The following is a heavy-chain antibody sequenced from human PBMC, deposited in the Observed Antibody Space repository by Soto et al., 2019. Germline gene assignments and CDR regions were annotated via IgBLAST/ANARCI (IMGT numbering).Heavy chain of an antibody. CDR2: IYTSGST. CDR1: GGSISSYY. J-gene: IGHJ6*02. V-gene: IGHV4-4*07. D-gene: IGHD4-4*01. Sequence: ASETLSLTCTVSGGSISSYYWSWIRQPAGKGLEWIGRIYTSGSTNYNPSLKSRVTMSVDTSKNQFSLKLSSVTAADTAVYYCASTSRRYYSDYYYGMDVWGQGTTVTVS. CDR3: ASTSRRYYSDYYYGMDV.